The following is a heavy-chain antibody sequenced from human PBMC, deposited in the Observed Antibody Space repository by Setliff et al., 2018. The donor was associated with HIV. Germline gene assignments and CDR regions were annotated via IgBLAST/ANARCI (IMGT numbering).Heavy chain of an antibody. V-gene: IGHV4-61*09. CDR2: VHSTLST. D-gene: IGHD6-19*01. J-gene: IGHJ5*02. CDR1: GDSMTSGSFY. Sequence: SETLSLTCTVSGDSMTSGSFYWSWVRQPAGKGLEWIGQVHSTLSTNYNPSLKSRLSISADTSKNQFSLNLRFVTAADTALYYCARRTFGSGRFDPWGQGTPGTVPQ. CDR3: ARRTFGSGRFDP.